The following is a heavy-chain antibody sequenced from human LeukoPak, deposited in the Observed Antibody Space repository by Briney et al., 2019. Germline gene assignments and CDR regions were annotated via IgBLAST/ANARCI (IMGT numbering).Heavy chain of an antibody. J-gene: IGHJ5*02. V-gene: IGHV1-46*01. CDR3: ARGGYSTSGYNWFDP. CDR1: GYTFTSYY. D-gene: IGHD6-13*01. Sequence: ASVKVSCKASGYTFTSYYMHWVRQAPGQGLEWMGIINPSGGSTSYAQKFQGRVTMTRDTSTSTVYMELSSLRSEDTAMYYCARGGYSTSGYNWFDPWGQGTLVTVSS. CDR2: INPSGGST.